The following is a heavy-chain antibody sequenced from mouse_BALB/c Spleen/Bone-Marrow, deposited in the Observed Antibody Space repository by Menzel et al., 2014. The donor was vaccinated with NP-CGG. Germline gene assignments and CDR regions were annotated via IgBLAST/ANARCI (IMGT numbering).Heavy chain of an antibody. D-gene: IGHD2-1*01. V-gene: IGHV1-14*01. CDR1: GYTFTSYV. Sequence: VQLQQPGPELVKPGASVKMSCKASGYTFTSYVMHWVKQKPGQGLEWIGYINPYNDGTKYNEKFKGKATLTSDKSSSTAYRELSSLTSEDSAVYYCARPGGNYVLYAMGYWGQGTSVTVSS. CDR2: INPYNDGT. CDR3: ARPGGNYVLYAMGY. J-gene: IGHJ4*01.